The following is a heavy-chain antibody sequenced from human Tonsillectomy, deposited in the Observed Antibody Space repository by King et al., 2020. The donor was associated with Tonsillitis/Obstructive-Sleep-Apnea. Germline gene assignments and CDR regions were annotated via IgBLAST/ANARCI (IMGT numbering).Heavy chain of an antibody. CDR2: ISSSGTTI. J-gene: IGHJ2*01. Sequence: VQLVESGGGLVQPGGSLRLSCAASGFTFSSYEMNWVRQAPGKGLEWVSYISSSGTTIYYADSVKGRFTISRDNAKDSLYLQMNSLRAEDTAVYYCARDRAYCGGGCYSGFFDVWGHGTLVTVSS. D-gene: IGHD2-21*01. V-gene: IGHV3-48*03. CDR1: GFTFSSYE. CDR3: ARDRAYCGGGCYSGFFDV.